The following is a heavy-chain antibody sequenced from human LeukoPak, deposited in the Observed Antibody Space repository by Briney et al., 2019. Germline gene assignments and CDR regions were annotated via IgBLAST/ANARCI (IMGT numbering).Heavy chain of an antibody. CDR2: ISYDGSNK. CDR3: AKDVYYYDSSGYLFDY. CDR1: GFTFSSYG. J-gene: IGHJ4*02. D-gene: IGHD3-22*01. Sequence: PGGSLRLSCAASGFTFSSYGMHWVRQAPGKGLEWVAVISYDGSNKYYADSVKGRFTISRDNSKNTLYLLMNSLRAEDTAVYYCAKDVYYYDSSGYLFDYWGQGTLVTVSS. V-gene: IGHV3-30*18.